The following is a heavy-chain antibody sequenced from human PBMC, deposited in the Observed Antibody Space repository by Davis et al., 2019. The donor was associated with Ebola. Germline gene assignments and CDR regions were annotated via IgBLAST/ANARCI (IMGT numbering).Heavy chain of an antibody. CDR2: ISAYNGNT. J-gene: IGHJ5*02. D-gene: IGHD6-6*01. CDR1: GYTFTSYG. CDR3: ARSRTYSSSSGLNWFDP. Sequence: ASVKVSCKASGYTFTSYGISWVRQAPGQGLEWMGWISAYNGNTNYAQKLQGRVTMTRDTSTSTVYMELGRLRSEDAAVYYCARSRTYSSSSGLNWFDPWGQGTLVTVSS. V-gene: IGHV1-18*01.